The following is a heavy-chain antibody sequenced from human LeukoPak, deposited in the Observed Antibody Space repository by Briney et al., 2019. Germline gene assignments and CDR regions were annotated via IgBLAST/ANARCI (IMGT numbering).Heavy chain of an antibody. D-gene: IGHD4-17*01. CDR1: GGSISSSSYY. J-gene: IGHJ6*02. Sequence: SETLSLTCTVSGGSISSSSYYWGWIRQPPGKGLEWIGSIYYSGSTYYNPSLKSRVTISVDTSKNQFSLKLSSVTAADTAVYYCAREDVGDYVDYYYYGMDVWGQGTTVTVSS. CDR2: IYYSGST. V-gene: IGHV4-39*07. CDR3: AREDVGDYVDYYYYGMDV.